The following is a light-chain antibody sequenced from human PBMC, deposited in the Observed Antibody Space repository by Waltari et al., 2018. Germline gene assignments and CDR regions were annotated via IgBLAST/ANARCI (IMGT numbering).Light chain of an antibody. V-gene: IGKV4-1*01. Sequence: DIVMTQSPDSLAVSLGERATINCNSSQSVLSSSNNKNYLAWYQQKPGQPPKLLIYWAATRESGVPDRFSGSGSGTDFTLTISSLQAEDVAVYYCQQYYSTPRTFGQGTKVEIK. CDR3: QQYYSTPRT. CDR1: QSVLSSSNNKNY. J-gene: IGKJ1*01. CDR2: WAA.